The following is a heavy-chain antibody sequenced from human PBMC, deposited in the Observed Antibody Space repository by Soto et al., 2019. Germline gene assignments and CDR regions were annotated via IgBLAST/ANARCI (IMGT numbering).Heavy chain of an antibody. D-gene: IGHD3-3*01. J-gene: IGHJ4*02. CDR1: GFTFSSYA. V-gene: IGHV3-23*01. CDR3: AKGTSTRFLEWLPYYFDY. CDR2: ISGSGGST. Sequence: GGSLRLSCAASGFTFSSYAMSWVRQAPGKGLEWVSAISGSGGSTYYADSVKGRFTISRDNSKNTLYLQMNSLRAEDTAVYYCAKGTSTRFLEWLPYYFDYWGQGTLVTVSS.